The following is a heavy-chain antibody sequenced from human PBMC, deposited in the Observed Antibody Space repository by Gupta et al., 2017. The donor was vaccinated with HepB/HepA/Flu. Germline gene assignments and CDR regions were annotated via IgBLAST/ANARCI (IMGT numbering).Heavy chain of an antibody. Sequence: QVQLVESGGGVVQPGRSLRLSCAASGFTFSSYAMHWVRQAPGKGLEWVAVISYDGSNKYYADSVKGRFTISRDNSKNTLYLQMNSLRAEDTAVYYCARDWLRTAMAYWGQGTLVTVSS. D-gene: IGHD5-18*01. CDR2: ISYDGSNK. CDR3: ARDWLRTAMAY. V-gene: IGHV3-30-3*01. J-gene: IGHJ4*02. CDR1: GFTFSSYA.